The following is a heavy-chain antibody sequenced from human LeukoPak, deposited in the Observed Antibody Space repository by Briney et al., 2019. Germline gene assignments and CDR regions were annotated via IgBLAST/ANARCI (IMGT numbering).Heavy chain of an antibody. CDR2: IYYSGST. Sequence: SETLSLTCTVPGGSISSYYWSWIRQPPGKGLEWIGYIYYSGSTNYNPSLKSRVTISVDTSKNQFSLKLSSVTAADTAVYYCARDGGYSSSWFPFDYWGQGTLVTVSS. CDR3: ARDGGYSSSWFPFDY. CDR1: GGSISSYY. D-gene: IGHD6-13*01. J-gene: IGHJ4*02. V-gene: IGHV4-59*01.